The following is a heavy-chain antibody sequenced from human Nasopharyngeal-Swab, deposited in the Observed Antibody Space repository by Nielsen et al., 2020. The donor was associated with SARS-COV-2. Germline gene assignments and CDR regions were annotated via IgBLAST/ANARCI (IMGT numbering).Heavy chain of an antibody. J-gene: IGHJ4*02. CDR1: GFTIGRYY. V-gene: IGHV3-53*05. CDR2: LSVVGNT. D-gene: IGHD3-22*01. Sequence: GGSLRLSCAASGFTIGRYYMSWVRQAPWKGLEWVTILSVVGNTFYIESVKGRFTISRDNLQNTVHLQMSSLGAEDTAVYYCVKDQHAYYYERWGFDYWGQGTLVTVSS. CDR3: VKDQHAYYYERWGFDY.